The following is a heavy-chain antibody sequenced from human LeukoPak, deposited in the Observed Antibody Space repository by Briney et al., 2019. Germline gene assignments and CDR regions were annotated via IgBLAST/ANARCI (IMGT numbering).Heavy chain of an antibody. CDR3: ARATYDYGDYVFQH. J-gene: IGHJ1*01. V-gene: IGHV4-34*01. CDR2: INHSGST. Sequence: SETLSLTCAVYGGSFSGYYWSWIRQPPGKGLEWIGEINHSGSTNYNPSLKSRVTISVDTSKNQFSLKLSSVTAADTAVYYCARATYDYGDYVFQHWGQGTLVTVSS. D-gene: IGHD4-17*01. CDR1: GGSFSGYY.